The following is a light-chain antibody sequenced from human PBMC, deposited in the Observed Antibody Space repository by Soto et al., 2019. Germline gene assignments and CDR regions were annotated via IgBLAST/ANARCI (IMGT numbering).Light chain of an antibody. CDR3: QQYGSSPIN. V-gene: IGKV3-20*01. J-gene: IGKJ5*01. Sequence: EIVLTQSPVTLSLSQVERATLSCRASQSVSSSYLAWYQQKPGQAPRLLIYGASSRATGIPDRFSGSGSGTDFTLTISRLEPEDFAVYYCQQYGSSPINCGQGTRREIK. CDR1: QSVSSSY. CDR2: GAS.